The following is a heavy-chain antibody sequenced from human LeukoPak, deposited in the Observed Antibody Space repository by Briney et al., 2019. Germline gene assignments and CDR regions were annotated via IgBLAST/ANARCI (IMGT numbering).Heavy chain of an antibody. CDR3: ARARAYYYDSSGYYYDY. Sequence: GGSLRLSCAASGFTVSSNYMSWVRQAPGKGLEWVSVIYSGGSTYYADPVKGRFTISRGNSKNTLYLQMNSLRAEDTAVYYCARARAYYYDSSGYYYDYWGQGTLVTVSS. V-gene: IGHV3-53*01. CDR1: GFTVSSNY. D-gene: IGHD3-22*01. CDR2: IYSGGST. J-gene: IGHJ4*02.